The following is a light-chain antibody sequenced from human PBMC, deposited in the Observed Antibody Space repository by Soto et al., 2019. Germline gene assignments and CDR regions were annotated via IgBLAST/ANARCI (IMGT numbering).Light chain of an antibody. J-gene: IGKJ1*01. V-gene: IGKV3-20*01. Sequence: EIVLTQSPGTLSLSPGERATLSCRARQSVTSNYLAWYQQKPGQAPRLLIYGVSSRATGIPDRFSGSGSGTDFTLTISRVEPEDFAVYYCQYYGNSPLTFGQGTKV. CDR1: QSVTSNY. CDR2: GVS. CDR3: QYYGNSPLT.